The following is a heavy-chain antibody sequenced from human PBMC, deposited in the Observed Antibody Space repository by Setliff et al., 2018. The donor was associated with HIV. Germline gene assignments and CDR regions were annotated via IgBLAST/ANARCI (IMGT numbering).Heavy chain of an antibody. CDR2: MNCMNGDT. CDR1: GYTFVNYY. Sequence: ASVKVSCKTSGYTFVNYYVNWVRQAPGQGLEWIGIMNCMNGDTSYAQSLKGRVTVTRDTSTSTVYMDLSSLRPEDTAVYYCARETQTNSGSYLAWGQGTLVTSPQ. V-gene: IGHV1-46*01. CDR3: ARETQTNSGSYLA. J-gene: IGHJ4*02. D-gene: IGHD3-10*01.